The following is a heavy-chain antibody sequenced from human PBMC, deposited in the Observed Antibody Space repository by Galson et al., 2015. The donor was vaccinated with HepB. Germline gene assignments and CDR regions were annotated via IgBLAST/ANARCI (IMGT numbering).Heavy chain of an antibody. D-gene: IGHD1-26*01. J-gene: IGHJ4*02. V-gene: IGHV3-48*01. Sequence: SLRLSCAASGFTFSNHGMHWVRQAPGKGLEWISYISTTSDNKFSADSVKGRFTISRDNAKNSLYLQMNSLRAEDTAVYYCARIALSGSYWYFDYWGQGTLVTVSS. CDR1: GFTFSNHG. CDR2: ISTTSDNK. CDR3: ARIALSGSYWYFDY.